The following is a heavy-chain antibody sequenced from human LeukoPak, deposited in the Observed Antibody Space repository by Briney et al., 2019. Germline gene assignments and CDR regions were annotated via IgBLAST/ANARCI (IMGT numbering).Heavy chain of an antibody. V-gene: IGHV3-23*01. CDR3: AKDQNWEGGY. D-gene: IGHD7-27*01. CDR2: ITRSGQTT. CDR1: RFTLSNYA. J-gene: IGHJ4*02. Sequence: GGSLRLPCAASRFTLSNYAMSWVRQAPGKGLEWVSGITRSGQTTYYADSVKGRFTISRDNSKNTVYLQMNSLRVEDTAVYYCAKDQNWEGGYWGQGTLVTVSS.